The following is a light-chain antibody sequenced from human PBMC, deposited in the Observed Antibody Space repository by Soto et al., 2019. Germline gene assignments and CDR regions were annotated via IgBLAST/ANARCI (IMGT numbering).Light chain of an antibody. Sequence: FPMTQSPSTLSASVGDRVTITCRASQSISSGLAWYQQKPGKAPKLLISDASSLETGVPSRFSGSGSGTEFTLTISRLQHGDVETYCCLQYSSQPWTFGQGTKVDI. CDR2: DAS. CDR1: QSISSG. J-gene: IGKJ1*01. V-gene: IGKV1-5*01. CDR3: LQYSSQPWT.